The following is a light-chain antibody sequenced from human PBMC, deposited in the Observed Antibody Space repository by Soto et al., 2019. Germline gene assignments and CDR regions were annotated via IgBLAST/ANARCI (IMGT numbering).Light chain of an antibody. V-gene: IGKV3-20*01. Sequence: EVVLTRSQGTLSLSPGERATLSCRASQSVSSSYLAWYQQKPGQAPRLLLYGASNRATGIPDRFSGSGSGIDFTLTISRLEPEDFAVYYCQLYGSSPLYTFCLGTKLEIK. CDR1: QSVSSSY. CDR3: QLYGSSPLYT. CDR2: GAS. J-gene: IGKJ2*01.